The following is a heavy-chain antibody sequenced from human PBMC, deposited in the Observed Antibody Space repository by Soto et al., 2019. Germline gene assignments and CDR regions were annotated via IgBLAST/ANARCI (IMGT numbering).Heavy chain of an antibody. D-gene: IGHD3-16*02. CDR2: IYYSGST. CDR1: GGSISSYY. V-gene: IGHV4-59*08. Sequence: SETLSLTCTVSGGSISSYYWSWIRQPPGKGLEWIGYIYYSGSTNYNPSLKSRVTISVDTSKNQFSLKLSSVTAADTAVYYCARQNYDYVWGSYRYTVPRPFDYWGRGTLVTV. J-gene: IGHJ4*02. CDR3: ARQNYDYVWGSYRYTVPRPFDY.